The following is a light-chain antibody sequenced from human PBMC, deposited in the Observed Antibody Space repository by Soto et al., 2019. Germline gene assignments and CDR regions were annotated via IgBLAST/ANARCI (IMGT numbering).Light chain of an antibody. CDR2: EVS. J-gene: IGLJ1*01. Sequence: QSALTQPASVSGSPGQSITISXTXXSSXVGGYNYVSWYQLHPGKAPKLMVYEVSNRPSGVSNRFSGSKSGNTASLTISGLQAEDEADYYCSSYTSSTAYVFGTGTKVTVL. CDR1: SSXVGGYNY. V-gene: IGLV2-14*01. CDR3: SSYTSSTAYV.